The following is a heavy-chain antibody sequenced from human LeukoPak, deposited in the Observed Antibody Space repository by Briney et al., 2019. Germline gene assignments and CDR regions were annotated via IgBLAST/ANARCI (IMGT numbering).Heavy chain of an antibody. J-gene: IGHJ4*02. Sequence: AGGSLRLSCAASGFTFSSYGMHWVRQAPGKGLEWVAVISYDGSNKYYADSVKGRFTISRDNSKNTLYLQMNSLRAEDTAVYYCAKAIEYSYGFFDYWGQGTLVTVSS. V-gene: IGHV3-30*18. D-gene: IGHD5-18*01. CDR1: GFTFSSYG. CDR3: AKAIEYSYGFFDY. CDR2: ISYDGSNK.